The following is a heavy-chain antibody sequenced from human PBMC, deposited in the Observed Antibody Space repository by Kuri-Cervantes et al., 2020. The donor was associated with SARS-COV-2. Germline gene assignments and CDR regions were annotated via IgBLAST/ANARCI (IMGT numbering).Heavy chain of an antibody. J-gene: IGHJ4*02. Sequence: ASVKVSCKASGYTFTSYGISWVRQAPGQGLEWMGWISAYNGNTNYAQKLQGRVTMTRDTSISTAYMELSRLRSDDTAAYYCARGQGWGLYARHGFDYWGQGTLVTVSS. D-gene: IGHD2/OR15-2a*01. CDR3: ARGQGWGLYARHGFDY. CDR1: GYTFTSYG. V-gene: IGHV1-18*01. CDR2: ISAYNGNT.